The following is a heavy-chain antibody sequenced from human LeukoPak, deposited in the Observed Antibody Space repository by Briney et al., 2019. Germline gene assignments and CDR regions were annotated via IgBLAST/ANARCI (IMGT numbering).Heavy chain of an antibody. J-gene: IGHJ6*03. Sequence: SETLSLTCTVSGGSTSSYYWSWIRQPPGKGLEWIGYIYYRGSTNYNPSLKSRVTMSVDTSKNQFSLKLSSVTAADTAVYYCARSAGYQLLEGYYYYMDVWGKGTTVTVSS. CDR2: IYYRGST. D-gene: IGHD2-2*01. CDR3: ARSAGYQLLEGYYYYMDV. CDR1: GGSTSSYY. V-gene: IGHV4-59*01.